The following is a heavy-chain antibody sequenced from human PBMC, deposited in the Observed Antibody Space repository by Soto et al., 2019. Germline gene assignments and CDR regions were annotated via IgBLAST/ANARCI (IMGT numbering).Heavy chain of an antibody. CDR2: IWYHGNKE. D-gene: IGHD5-12*01. CDR1: GFTFSRNG. Sequence: QEQLVESGGGVVQPGRSLRLSCAASGFTFSRNGMHWIRQAPSKGLEWVAIIWYHGNKENYADSVRGRFTISRDNSKNTVYLQMDSLRVEDTAVYYCARWNLAGPTIDAFDLWGQGTLVTVSS. V-gene: IGHV3-33*01. CDR3: ARWNLAGPTIDAFDL. J-gene: IGHJ3*01.